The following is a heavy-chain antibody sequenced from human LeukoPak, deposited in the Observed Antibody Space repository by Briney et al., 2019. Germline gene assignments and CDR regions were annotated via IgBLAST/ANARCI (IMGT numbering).Heavy chain of an antibody. CDR1: GYTFTSYG. CDR3: AREKPFVYAFDI. J-gene: IGHJ3*02. D-gene: IGHD2-15*01. CDR2: ISAYNGNT. V-gene: IGHV1-18*01. Sequence: ASVKVSCKASGYTFTSYGISWVRQAPGQGLEWMGWISAYNGNTNYAQKLQGRVTMTRDTSTSTAYMELRSLRSDDTAVYYCAREKPFVYAFDIWGQGTMVTVSS.